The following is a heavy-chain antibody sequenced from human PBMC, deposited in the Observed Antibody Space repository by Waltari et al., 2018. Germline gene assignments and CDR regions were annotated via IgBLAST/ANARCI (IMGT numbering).Heavy chain of an antibody. CDR3: VKDLYYYDSSGYYFDY. CDR2: IWYDGSNK. D-gene: IGHD3-22*01. V-gene: IGHV3-30*18. Sequence: QVQLVESGGGVVQPGRSLRLSCAASGFTFSSYGMHWVRQAPGKGLEWVAVIWYDGSNKYYADSVKGRFTISRDNSKNTLYLQMNSLRAEDTAMYYCVKDLYYYDSSGYYFDYWGQGTLVTVSS. J-gene: IGHJ4*02. CDR1: GFTFSSYG.